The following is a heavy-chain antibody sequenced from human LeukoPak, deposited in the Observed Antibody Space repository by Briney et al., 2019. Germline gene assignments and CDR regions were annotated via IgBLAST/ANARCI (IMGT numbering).Heavy chain of an antibody. J-gene: IGHJ4*02. V-gene: IGHV3-7*01. Sequence: PGGSLRFSCAASGFTFSHYWMTWVRQAPGKGLEWVAQINQDGSEEYYMDSVKARFTISRDNAKNSVFLQMNSLRAEDTAVYYCVRDGGVSGYDLLDYWGQRTLVTVSS. CDR1: GFTFSHYW. CDR3: VRDGGVSGYDLLDY. CDR2: INQDGSEE. D-gene: IGHD5-12*01.